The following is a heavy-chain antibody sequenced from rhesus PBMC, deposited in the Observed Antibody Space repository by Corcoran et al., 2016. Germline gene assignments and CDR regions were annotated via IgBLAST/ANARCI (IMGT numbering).Heavy chain of an antibody. Sequence: QVQLQESGPGLVKPSETLSLTCAVSGYSISSAYGWSWIRQPPGQGLEWIGYIGVNSGRPTYNPSLKSRVTLSNDTSKNQFSLKLSSLTAADPAVYYCARIMAAAGKTFDYWGQGVLVTVSS. D-gene: IGHD6-25*01. CDR3: ARIMAAAGKTFDY. J-gene: IGHJ4*01. CDR1: GYSISSAYG. V-gene: IGHV4-127*01. CDR2: IGVNSGRP.